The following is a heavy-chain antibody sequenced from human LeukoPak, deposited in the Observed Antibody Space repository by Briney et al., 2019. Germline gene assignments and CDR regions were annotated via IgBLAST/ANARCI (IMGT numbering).Heavy chain of an antibody. Sequence: PGGSLRLSCAASGFTFSDHFFDWVRQAPGQGLEWVGRTRKKANSYITEYAASVKGRFIISKDDSKSSLYLQMSSLNRDDTAMNYWASIRGTFGYWGQGTLVTVSS. V-gene: IGHV3-72*01. D-gene: IGHD1-26*01. J-gene: IGHJ4*02. CDR2: TRKKANSYIT. CDR1: GFTFSDHF. CDR3: ASIRGTFGY.